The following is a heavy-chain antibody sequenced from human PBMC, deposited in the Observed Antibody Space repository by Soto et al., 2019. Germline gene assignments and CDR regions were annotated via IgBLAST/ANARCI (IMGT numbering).Heavy chain of an antibody. V-gene: IGHV3-30*03. CDR3: ARAGRGDGEYHSFDY. CDR2: ILYDGNNK. CDR1: GFTFSGFG. D-gene: IGHD4-17*01. Sequence: GGSLRLSCAASGFTFSGFGMHWVRQAPGKGLEWVAVILYDGNNKYYADSVKGRFTVSRDTSKDTLYVQMSNLRPEDTAVYYCARAGRGDGEYHSFDYWGQGTQVTVSS. J-gene: IGHJ4*02.